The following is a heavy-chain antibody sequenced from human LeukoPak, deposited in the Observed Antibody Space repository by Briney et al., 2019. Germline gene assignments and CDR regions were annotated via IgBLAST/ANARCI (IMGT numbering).Heavy chain of an antibody. D-gene: IGHD1-14*01. CDR1: GFTFHDYD. CDR3: ARDPSDDPTGDY. Sequence: RPGGSLRLSCAASGFTFHDYDMSWVRQSPGKGLEWVSGINWNGDRTGYADSVKGRFTISRDNAKKSLYLQMNSLRAEDTALYYCARDPSDDPTGDYWGQGTLVTVSS. J-gene: IGHJ4*02. CDR2: INWNGDRT. V-gene: IGHV3-20*04.